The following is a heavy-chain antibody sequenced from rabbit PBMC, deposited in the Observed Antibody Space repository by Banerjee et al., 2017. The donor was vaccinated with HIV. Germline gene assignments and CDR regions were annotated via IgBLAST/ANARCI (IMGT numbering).Heavy chain of an antibody. D-gene: IGHD8-1*01. CDR1: GFDFSSSYW. CDR3: ARDPGTNYYWEYYFNL. CDR2: IYTSSGAA. J-gene: IGHJ4*01. V-gene: IGHV1S45*01. Sequence: QEQLEESGGDLVKPGASLTLTCTASGFDFSSSYWICWVRQAPGKGLELIACIYTSSGAAYYASWAKGRFTISKTSSTTVTLQMTSLTAADTATYFCARDPGTNYYWEYYFNLWGQGTLVTVS.